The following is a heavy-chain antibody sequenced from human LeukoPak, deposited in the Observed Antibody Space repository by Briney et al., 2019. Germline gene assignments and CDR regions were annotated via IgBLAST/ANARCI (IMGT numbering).Heavy chain of an antibody. CDR2: INPNSGGP. Sequence: ASVKVSCKASGYTFTGYYLHWVRQAPGQGLEWMGWINPNSGGPNYAQRFQGRVTMTRDTSISTAYMELSSLGSDDTAVYYCARDIVVVQCAHGIDVWGQGTTITVSS. D-gene: IGHD2-2*01. CDR3: ARDIVVVQCAHGIDV. CDR1: GYTFTGYY. V-gene: IGHV1-2*02. J-gene: IGHJ6*02.